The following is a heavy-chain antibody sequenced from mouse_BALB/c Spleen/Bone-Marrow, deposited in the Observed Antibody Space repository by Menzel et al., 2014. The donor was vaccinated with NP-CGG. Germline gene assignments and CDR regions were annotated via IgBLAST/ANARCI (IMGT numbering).Heavy chain of an antibody. CDR3: ARPGYYGWFAY. CDR1: GFDFRTYW. Sequence: EVNLVESGGGLVQPGGFLKLSCAASGFDFRTYWMSWVRQAPGKGLEWIGEINPDSNTINYTPSLKDKFIISRDNAKNTLYLQMSKVRSEDTALYYRARPGYYGWFAYWGQGTLVTVSA. CDR2: INPDSNTI. D-gene: IGHD2-3*01. J-gene: IGHJ3*01. V-gene: IGHV4-1*02.